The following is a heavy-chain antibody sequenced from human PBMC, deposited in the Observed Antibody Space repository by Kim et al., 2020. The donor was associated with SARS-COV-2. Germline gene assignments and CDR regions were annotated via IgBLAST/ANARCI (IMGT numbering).Heavy chain of an antibody. CDR3: ALSSGWYSGAGNY. D-gene: IGHD6-19*01. CDR1: GFTFRTYD. Sequence: GGSLRLSCAGSGFTFRTYDMSWVRQAPGKGLEWVSVISGSGGSTYYADSVKGRFTISRDNSKNMVFLQMSSLGAEDTAVYYCALSSGWYSGAGNYWGQGTLVTVSS. J-gene: IGHJ4*02. CDR2: ISGSGGST. V-gene: IGHV3-23*01.